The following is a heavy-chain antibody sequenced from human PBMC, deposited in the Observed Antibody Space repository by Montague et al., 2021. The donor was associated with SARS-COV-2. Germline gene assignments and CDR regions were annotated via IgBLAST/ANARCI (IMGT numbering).Heavy chain of an antibody. D-gene: IGHD1-26*01. V-gene: IGHV3-30-3*01. Sequence: SLRLSCAASGFTFSSYAMHWVRQAPGKGVEWVAVISYDGSNKYYADSVKGRFTISRDNSKNTLYLQMNSLRAEDTAVYYCARVIGGYYGMDVWGQGTAVTVSS. CDR2: ISYDGSNK. CDR3: ARVIGGYYGMDV. J-gene: IGHJ6*02. CDR1: GFTFSSYA.